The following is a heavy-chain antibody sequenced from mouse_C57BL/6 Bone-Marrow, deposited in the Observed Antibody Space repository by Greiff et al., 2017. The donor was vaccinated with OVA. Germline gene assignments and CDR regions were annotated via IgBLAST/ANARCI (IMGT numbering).Heavy chain of an antibody. Sequence: EVQRVESGGGLVQPGGSLKLSCAASGFTFSDYGMAWVRQAPRKGPEWVAFISNLEYSIYYADTVTGRFTISRENAKNTLYLEMSSLRSDDTAMYYCARLTGSFLDYWGQGTTLTVSS. J-gene: IGHJ2*01. CDR3: ARLTGSFLDY. D-gene: IGHD4-1*01. CDR2: ISNLEYSI. V-gene: IGHV5-15*01. CDR1: GFTFSDYG.